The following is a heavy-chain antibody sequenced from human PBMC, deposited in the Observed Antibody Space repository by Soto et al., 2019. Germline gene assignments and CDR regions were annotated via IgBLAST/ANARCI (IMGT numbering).Heavy chain of an antibody. Sequence: GGSLRLSCAASGFTFSSYGMHWVRQAPGKGLEWVAVISYDGSNKYYADSVKGRFTISRDNSKNTLYLQMNSLRAEDTAVYYCAKDGRLVVAAAGTFFAYWGQGTLVTVSS. V-gene: IGHV3-30*18. CDR2: ISYDGSNK. J-gene: IGHJ4*02. CDR1: GFTFSSYG. CDR3: AKDGRLVVAAAGTFFAY. D-gene: IGHD6-13*01.